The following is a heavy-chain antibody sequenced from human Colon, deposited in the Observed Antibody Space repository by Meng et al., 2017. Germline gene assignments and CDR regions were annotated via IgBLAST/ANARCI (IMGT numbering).Heavy chain of an antibody. Sequence: QVHIRQWGSDLLKPSETLSLTSAVHGGSFSDYYLTCFPQPPGKGLEWVGEIHPSGSTYYSPSLQSRVTITLDTSKNQFSLTLSSMTAADTAVYYCARGVDWAKSGNFWGQGTLVTVSS. CDR3: ARGVDWAKSGNF. D-gene: IGHD3-9*01. CDR1: GGSFSDYY. CDR2: IHPSGST. V-gene: IGHV4-34*01. J-gene: IGHJ4*02.